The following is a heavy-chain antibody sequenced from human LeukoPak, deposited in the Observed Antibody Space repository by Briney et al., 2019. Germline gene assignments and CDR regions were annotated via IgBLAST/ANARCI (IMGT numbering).Heavy chain of an antibody. Sequence: ASVKVSCKASGYTFTTYDINWVRQATGQGPEWMGWMNPNSGNTGYAQSFQGRVTMTRNTSISTAYMELSSLRSEDTAVYYCARDKLWRYDFWSGYYPLDYWGQGTVVTVSS. CDR2: MNPNSGNT. CDR3: ARDKLWRYDFWSGYYPLDY. CDR1: GYTFTTYD. J-gene: IGHJ4*02. D-gene: IGHD3-3*01. V-gene: IGHV1-8*01.